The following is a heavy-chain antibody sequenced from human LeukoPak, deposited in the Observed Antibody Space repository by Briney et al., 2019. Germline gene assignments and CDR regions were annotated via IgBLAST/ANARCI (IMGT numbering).Heavy chain of an antibody. J-gene: IGHJ3*02. V-gene: IGHV5-51*01. CDR1: GYSFTSYW. CDR3: ARQGGYCSSTSCPLDAFDI. CDR2: VYPGDSDT. Sequence: GESLKISCKGSGYSFTSYWIGWVRQMPGKGLEWMGIVYPGDSDTRYSPSFQGQVTISADKSISTAYLQWSSLKASDTAMYYCARQGGYCSSTSCPLDAFDIWAKGQWSPSLQ. D-gene: IGHD2-2*01.